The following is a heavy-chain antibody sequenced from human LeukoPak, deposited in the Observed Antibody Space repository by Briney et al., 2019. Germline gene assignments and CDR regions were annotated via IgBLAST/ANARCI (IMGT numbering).Heavy chain of an antibody. J-gene: IGHJ6*02. V-gene: IGHV4-59*08. CDR3: ARGTTGYYYYGMDV. CDR1: GGSISSYY. CDR2: IYYSGST. D-gene: IGHD1-1*01. Sequence: SETLSLTCTVSGGSISSYYWSWIRQPPGKGLEWIGYIYYSGSTNYNRSLKSRVTISVDTSKNQFSLKLSSVTAADTAVYYCARGTTGYYYYGMDVWGQGTTVTVSS.